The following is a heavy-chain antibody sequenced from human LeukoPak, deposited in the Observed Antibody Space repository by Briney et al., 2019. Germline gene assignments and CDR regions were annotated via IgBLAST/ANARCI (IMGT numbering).Heavy chain of an antibody. D-gene: IGHD6-13*01. CDR2: INPSGGST. Sequence: ASVKVSCXASGYTFTSYYMHWVRQAPGQGLEWMGIINPSGGSTSYAQKFQGRVTMTRDTSTSTVYMELSSLRSEDTAVYYCARVLWVAAAGTGFDYWGQGTLVTVSS. J-gene: IGHJ4*02. CDR3: ARVLWVAAAGTGFDY. V-gene: IGHV1-46*01. CDR1: GYTFTSYY.